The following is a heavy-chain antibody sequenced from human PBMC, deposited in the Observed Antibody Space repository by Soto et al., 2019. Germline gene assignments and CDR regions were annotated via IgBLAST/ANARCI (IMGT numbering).Heavy chain of an antibody. Sequence: GASVKVSCKVSGYTLTELSMHWVRQAPGKGLEWMGGFDPEDGETIYAQKFQGRVTMTEDTSTDTAYMELSSLRSEDTAVYYCATDHIVGAGLEYFQYWGQGSLVTVS. CDR1: GYTLTELS. J-gene: IGHJ1*01. CDR2: FDPEDGET. D-gene: IGHD6-13*01. CDR3: ATDHIVGAGLEYFQY. V-gene: IGHV1-24*01.